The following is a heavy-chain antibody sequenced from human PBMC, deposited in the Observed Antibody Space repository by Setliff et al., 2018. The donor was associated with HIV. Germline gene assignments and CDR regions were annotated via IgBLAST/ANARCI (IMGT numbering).Heavy chain of an antibody. V-gene: IGHV1-24*01. CDR3: RINVLQFLEWSAKEGPFDY. Sequence: ASVKVSCKVSGYTLTEVSMHWVRQAPKKGLEWMGYFDPQDGETVHAQNFQGRVTITADESTTTAHMELSSLRSDDTAVYCARINVLQFLEWSAKEGPFDYWGQGTPVTVSS. J-gene: IGHJ4*02. D-gene: IGHD3-3*01. CDR1: GYTLTEVS. CDR2: FDPQDGET.